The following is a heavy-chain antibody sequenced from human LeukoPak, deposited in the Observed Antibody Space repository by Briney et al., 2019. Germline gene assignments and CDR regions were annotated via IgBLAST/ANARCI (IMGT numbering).Heavy chain of an antibody. CDR1: GYSISSGYY. V-gene: IGHV4-38-2*02. Sequence: SETLSLTCTVSGYSISSGYYWGWIRQPPGKGLEWIGTIYHSGTTYYNPSLKSRVTMSVDTSKNQFSLRLRSVTAADTAVYYCARVFVFGGHCTNGVCYHWGPDVWGKGTTVTVSS. CDR2: IYHSGTT. CDR3: ARVFVFGGHCTNGVCYHWGPDV. D-gene: IGHD2-8*01. J-gene: IGHJ6*04.